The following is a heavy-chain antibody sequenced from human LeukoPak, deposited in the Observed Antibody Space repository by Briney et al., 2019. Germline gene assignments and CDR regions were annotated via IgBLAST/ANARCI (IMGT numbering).Heavy chain of an antibody. J-gene: IGHJ4*02. CDR3: ARGRPHGNDY. Sequence: PGGSLRFSCAASGFTFTSYSMSWVRQAPGKGLVWVSRIASDGSSTTYADSVKGRFSISRDNAKNTLYLQMNSLRVEDTAVYYCARGRPHGNDYWGQGTLVTVS. CDR2: IASDGSST. CDR1: GFTFTSYS. V-gene: IGHV3-74*01. D-gene: IGHD4-23*01.